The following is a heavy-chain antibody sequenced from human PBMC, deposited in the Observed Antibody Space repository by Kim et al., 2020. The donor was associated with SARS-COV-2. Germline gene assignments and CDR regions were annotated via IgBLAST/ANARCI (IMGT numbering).Heavy chain of an antibody. J-gene: IGHJ6*02. V-gene: IGHV1-69*13. CDR3: ANMLSPGTGFYDMDV. CDR1: GGPFSSYA. D-gene: IGHD1-1*01. Sequence: SVKVSCKASGGPFSSYALYWVRQAPGQGLEWLGVFVPIFGTSTYAQRFRDRITITADASTSTVYMELSSLTSEDTATYYCANMLSPGTGFYDMDVWGQG. CDR2: FVPIFGTS.